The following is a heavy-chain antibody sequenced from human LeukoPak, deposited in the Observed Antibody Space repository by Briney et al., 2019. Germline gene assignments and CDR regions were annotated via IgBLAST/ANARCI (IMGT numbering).Heavy chain of an antibody. V-gene: IGHV3-21*01. D-gene: IGHD1-26*01. CDR2: ISSSSSYI. J-gene: IGHJ4*02. CDR3: SRDWVELLLGRLDY. CDR1: GFTLSSYS. Sequence: PGGSLSLSCAASGFTLSSYSMNWVRQAPGKGLEWISSISSSSSYIYYAESVKGRFTISRDNAKNSLYLQMNSLRAEDTAVYYCSRDWVELLLGRLDYWGQGTLVTVSS.